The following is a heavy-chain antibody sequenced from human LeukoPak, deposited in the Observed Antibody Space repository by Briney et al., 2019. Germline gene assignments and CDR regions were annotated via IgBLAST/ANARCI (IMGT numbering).Heavy chain of an antibody. CDR2: ISDSGDNT. Sequence: GGSLRLSCAASGFTFNNYAMNWVRQAPGRGLEWVSTISDSGDNTHYADSVKGRFTISRDSSKNTLYLQMDSLRAEDTAVYYCAKGSYDSSTYRPYDYWGQGTLVTVSS. CDR3: AKGSYDSSTYRPYDY. D-gene: IGHD3-22*01. CDR1: GFTFNNYA. V-gene: IGHV3-23*01. J-gene: IGHJ4*02.